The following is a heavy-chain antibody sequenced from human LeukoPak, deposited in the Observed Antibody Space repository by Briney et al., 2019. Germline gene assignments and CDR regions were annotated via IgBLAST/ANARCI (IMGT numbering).Heavy chain of an antibody. CDR3: ARDPYSGAYGNTYYYYMDV. V-gene: IGHV3-11*04. CDR1: GFTFSDYY. J-gene: IGHJ6*03. CDR2: ISSSGSTI. Sequence: GGSLRLSCAASGFTFSDYYMSWIRQAPGKGLEWVSYISSSGSTIYYADSVKGRFTISRDNAKNSLYLQMNSLTAEDTAVYYCARDPYSGAYGNTYYYYMDVWGKGTTVTISS. D-gene: IGHD1-26*01.